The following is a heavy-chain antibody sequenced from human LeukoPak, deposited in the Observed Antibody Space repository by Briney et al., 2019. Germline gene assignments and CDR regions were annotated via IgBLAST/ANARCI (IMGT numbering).Heavy chain of an antibody. D-gene: IGHD6-6*01. CDR1: GYSFTSYA. CDR2: ISGSGGST. CDR3: ANLAAPGQTVQDY. V-gene: IGHV3-23*01. J-gene: IGHJ4*02. Sequence: GESLKISCKGSGYSFTSYAMSWVRQAPGKGLEWVSAISGSGGSTYYADSVKGRFTISRDNSKNTLCLQMNSLRAEDTAVYYCANLAAPGQTVQDYWGQGTLVTVSS.